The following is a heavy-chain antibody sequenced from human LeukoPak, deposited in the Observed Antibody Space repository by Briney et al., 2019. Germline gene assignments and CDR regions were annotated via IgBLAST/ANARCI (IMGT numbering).Heavy chain of an antibody. Sequence: PGGSLRLSCAASGFTFNSYSMNWVRQAPGKGLEWVSYISSSSNTIYYADSVKGRFTISRDNAKNSLYLQMNSLRAEDTAVYYCARDVSPYYYDTSGDFDLWGRGTLVTVSS. CDR1: GFTFNSYS. CDR3: ARDVSPYYYDTSGDFDL. D-gene: IGHD3-22*01. CDR2: ISSSSNTI. V-gene: IGHV3-48*01. J-gene: IGHJ2*01.